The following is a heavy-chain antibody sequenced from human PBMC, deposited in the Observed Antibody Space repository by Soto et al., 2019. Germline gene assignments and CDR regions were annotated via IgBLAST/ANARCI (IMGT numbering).Heavy chain of an antibody. CDR2: INAYNGDT. CDR1: GFMFTSYG. Sequence: ASVKVSCKASGFMFTSYGFSWVQQAPGQGLEWMGRINAYNGDTNYAQKVRGRVTLTTGTSTSTAYMELRSLRSDDTAVYYCARGLGCVELADYCYFDYWGQGSLVTVSS. D-gene: IGHD4-17*01. CDR3: ARGLGCVELADYCYFDY. V-gene: IGHV1-18*01. J-gene: IGHJ4*02.